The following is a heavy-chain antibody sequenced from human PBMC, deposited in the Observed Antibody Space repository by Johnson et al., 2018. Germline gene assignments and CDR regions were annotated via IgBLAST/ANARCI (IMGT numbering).Heavy chain of an antibody. CDR1: GFTFDDYA. Sequence: VQLVESGGGLVQPGRSLRLSCAASGFTFDDYAMHWVRQAPGKGLEWVSGISWNSGSIGSADSVKGRFTISRDNAKNSLYLQMNSLRAEDTALYYCAKDRGIGIVGATDAFDIWGQGTMVTVSS. J-gene: IGHJ3*02. D-gene: IGHD1-26*01. CDR3: AKDRGIGIVGATDAFDI. CDR2: ISWNSGSI. V-gene: IGHV3-9*01.